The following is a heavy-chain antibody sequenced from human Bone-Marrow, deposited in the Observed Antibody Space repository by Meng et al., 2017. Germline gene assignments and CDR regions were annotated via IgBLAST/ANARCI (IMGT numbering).Heavy chain of an antibody. Sequence: GSLRLSCTVSGGSISSHYWNWIRQPPGKGLEWIGYVYYSGSTDYNPSLKSRVTISLDTSKNQFSLKLSSVTAADTAVYYCARGLLYSSSWYPWFDPWGQGTLVTVSS. CDR3: ARGLLYSSSWYPWFDP. CDR1: GGSISSHY. CDR2: VYYSGST. D-gene: IGHD6-13*01. V-gene: IGHV4-59*11. J-gene: IGHJ5*02.